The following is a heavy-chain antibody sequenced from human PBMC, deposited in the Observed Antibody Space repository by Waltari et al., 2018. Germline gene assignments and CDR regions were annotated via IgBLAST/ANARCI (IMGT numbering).Heavy chain of an antibody. Sequence: QVQLQESGPGLVKPSETLSLTCTVSGGSISSYYWSWIRQPPGKGLEWIGYIYYSGSTNYNPSLKSRVTISVDTSKNQFSLKLSSVTAADTAVYYCARVELLWFGESSGNAFDIWGQGTMVTVSS. CDR1: GGSISSYY. CDR3: ARVELLWFGESSGNAFDI. V-gene: IGHV4-59*01. CDR2: IYYSGST. J-gene: IGHJ3*02. D-gene: IGHD3-10*01.